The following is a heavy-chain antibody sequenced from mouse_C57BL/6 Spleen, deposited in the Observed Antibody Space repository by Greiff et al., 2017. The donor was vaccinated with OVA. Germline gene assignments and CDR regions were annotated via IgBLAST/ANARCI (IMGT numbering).Heavy chain of an antibody. CDR2: ISSGSSTI. J-gene: IGHJ2*01. V-gene: IGHV5-17*01. Sequence: EVKLVESGGGLVKPGGSLKLSCAASGFTFSDYGMHWVRQAPEKGLEWVAYISSGSSTIYYADTVKGRFTIARDNAKSTLFLQMASLRSEDTAMYYCARQNYFDYWGQGTPLTVSS. CDR1: GFTFSDYG. CDR3: ARQNYFDY.